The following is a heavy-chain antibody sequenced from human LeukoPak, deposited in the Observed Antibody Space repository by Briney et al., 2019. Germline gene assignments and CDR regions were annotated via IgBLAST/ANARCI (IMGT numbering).Heavy chain of an antibody. D-gene: IGHD2-15*01. CDR2: ISAYNGNT. CDR3: ARDQDIVVVVAATRPAFDI. V-gene: IGHV1-18*01. CDR1: GYTFTSYG. Sequence: GASVKVSCKASGYTFTSYGISWVRQAPGQGLEWMGWISAYNGNTNYAQKLQGRVTMTTDTSTSTAYMELRSLRSDDTAVYYCARDQDIVVVVAATRPAFDIWGQGTMVTVSS. J-gene: IGHJ3*02.